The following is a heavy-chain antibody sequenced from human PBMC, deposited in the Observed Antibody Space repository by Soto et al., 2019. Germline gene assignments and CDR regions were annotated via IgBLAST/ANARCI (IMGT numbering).Heavy chain of an antibody. CDR2: INAYDGNT. V-gene: IGHV1-46*01. Sequence: GASLKVSCKASGYTFTSYYMHWVRQAPGQGLEWMGIINAYDGNTSYAQKFQGRVTMTTGTSTSTAYMELRSLRSDDTAVYYCAREVNGGYSGYHHPTVAYLVDNWGQGTLVTVSS. J-gene: IGHJ4*02. CDR1: GYTFTSYY. D-gene: IGHD5-12*01. CDR3: AREVNGGYSGYHHPTVAYLVDN.